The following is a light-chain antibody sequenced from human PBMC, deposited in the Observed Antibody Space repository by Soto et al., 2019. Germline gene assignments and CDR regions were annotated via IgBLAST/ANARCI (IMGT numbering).Light chain of an antibody. CDR3: QHYNSYSEA. CDR2: DAS. Sequence: IQLTHAPSTLSASVGSRVTITCRASQSISSWLAWYQQKPGKAPKLLIYDASSLESGVASWFSGSGSGTEFTLTIGSLQPDYLATYCCQHYNSYSEAFGQGTKVDIK. V-gene: IGKV1-5*01. J-gene: IGKJ1*01. CDR1: QSISSW.